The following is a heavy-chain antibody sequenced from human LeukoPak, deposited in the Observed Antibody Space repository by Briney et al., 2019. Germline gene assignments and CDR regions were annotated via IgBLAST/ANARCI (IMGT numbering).Heavy chain of an antibody. J-gene: IGHJ6*03. V-gene: IGHV1-69*05. D-gene: IGHD5-12*01. CDR3: ARGIVATILSSYYMDV. CDR2: IIPIFGTA. CDR1: GGTFSSYA. Sequence: ASVKVSCKASGGTFSSYAISWVRQAPGQGLEWMGGIIPIFGTANYAQKFQGRVTITTDESTSTAYMELSSLRSEDTAVYYCARGIVATILSSYYMDVWGKGTTVTVSS.